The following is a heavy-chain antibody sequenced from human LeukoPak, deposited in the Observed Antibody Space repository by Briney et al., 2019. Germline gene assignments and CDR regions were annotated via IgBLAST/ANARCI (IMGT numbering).Heavy chain of an antibody. J-gene: IGHJ5*02. D-gene: IGHD3-10*01. Sequence: ASVKVSCKASGYTFTGYYMHWVRQAPGQGLEWMGWINPNSGGTNYAQKFQGRVTMTRDTSISTAYMELSRLRSDDTAVYYCARVGFGVSHNWFDPWGQGTLVTVSS. CDR2: INPNSGGT. CDR1: GYTFTGYY. CDR3: ARVGFGVSHNWFDP. V-gene: IGHV1-2*02.